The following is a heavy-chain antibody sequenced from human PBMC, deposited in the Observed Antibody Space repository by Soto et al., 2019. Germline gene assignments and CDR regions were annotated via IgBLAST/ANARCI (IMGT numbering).Heavy chain of an antibody. D-gene: IGHD6-13*01. CDR1: GFTFSSYG. J-gene: IGHJ6*02. V-gene: IGHV3-33*01. CDR2: IWYDGSNK. Sequence: GGSLRLSCAASGFTFSSYGMHWVRQAPGKGLEWVAVIWYDGSNKYYADSVEGRFTISRDNSKNTLYLQMNSLRAEDTAVYYCAREYSSSWYYYYYGMDVWGQGTTVTVSS. CDR3: AREYSSSWYYYYYGMDV.